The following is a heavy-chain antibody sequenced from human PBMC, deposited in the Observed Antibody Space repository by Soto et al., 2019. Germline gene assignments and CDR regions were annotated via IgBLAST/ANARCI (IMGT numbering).Heavy chain of an antibody. V-gene: IGHV4-30-2*01. J-gene: IGHJ5*02. CDR1: GGSISSGGYS. D-gene: IGHD3-10*01. CDR3: ARGAITMVRGGGWFDP. CDR2: IYHSGST. Sequence: QLQLQESGSGLVKPSQTLSLTCAVSGGSISSGGYSWSWIRQPPGKGLEWIGYIYHSGSTYYNPSLKSRVTISVDRSKNQFSLKLSSVTAADTAVYYCARGAITMVRGGGWFDPWGQGTLVTVSS.